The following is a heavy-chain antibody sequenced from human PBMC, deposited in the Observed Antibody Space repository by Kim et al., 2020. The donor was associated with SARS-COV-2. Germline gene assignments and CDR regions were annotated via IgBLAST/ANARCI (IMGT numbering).Heavy chain of an antibody. Sequence: GGSLRLSCAASGFTFSSYGMHWVRQAPGKGLEWVAVIWYDGSNKYYADSVKGRFTISRDNSKNTLYLQMNSLRAEDTAVYYCARDPISSSWYETSSGWAGYYYGMDVWGQGTTVTVSS. V-gene: IGHV3-33*01. J-gene: IGHJ6*02. CDR2: IWYDGSNK. CDR3: ARDPISSSWYETSSGWAGYYYGMDV. CDR1: GFTFSSYG. D-gene: IGHD6-13*01.